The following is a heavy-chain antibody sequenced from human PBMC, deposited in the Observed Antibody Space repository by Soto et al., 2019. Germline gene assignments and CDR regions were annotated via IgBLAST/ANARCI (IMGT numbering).Heavy chain of an antibody. V-gene: IGHV3-30*03. CDR3: ARSGEGYSFYLYYVMDG. J-gene: IGHJ6*02. CDR1: GFTFTSYD. D-gene: IGHD4-4*01. Sequence: QVQLVESGGGVVQPGRSLRLSCAASGFTFTSYDMHWVRQAPGKGLEWMALILHDGSAEYYADSVKGRFTISRDNSKNTLYRQMTGLRAEDTAVYYCARSGEGYSFYLYYVMDGWAKGPRSPSP. CDR2: ILHDGSAE.